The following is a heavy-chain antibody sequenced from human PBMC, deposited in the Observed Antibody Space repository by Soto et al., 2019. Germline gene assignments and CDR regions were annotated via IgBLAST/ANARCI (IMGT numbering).Heavy chain of an antibody. V-gene: IGHV4-39*01. CDR1: GGSISSSSYY. Sequence: PSETLSLTCTVSGGSISSSSYYWGWIRQPPGKGLEWIGSIYYSGSTYYNPSLKSRVTISVDTSKSQFSLKLSSVTAADTAVYYCARRWGTTFDYWGQGTLVTVSS. J-gene: IGHJ4*02. CDR3: ARRWGTTFDY. D-gene: IGHD3-16*01. CDR2: IYYSGST.